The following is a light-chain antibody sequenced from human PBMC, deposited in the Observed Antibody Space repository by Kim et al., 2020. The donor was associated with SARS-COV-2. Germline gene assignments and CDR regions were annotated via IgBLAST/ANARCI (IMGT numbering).Light chain of an antibody. CDR2: AAS. Sequence: ESVGDRVTINCRARQGFSNYLAWVQQKPGNVPNRLIYAASSLQSGVPSRFSGSGSGTEFTLTISSLQPEDFATYYCLQHDSYPLTFGGGTKVDSK. CDR3: LQHDSYPLT. CDR1: QGFSNY. J-gene: IGKJ4*01. V-gene: IGKV1-17*03.